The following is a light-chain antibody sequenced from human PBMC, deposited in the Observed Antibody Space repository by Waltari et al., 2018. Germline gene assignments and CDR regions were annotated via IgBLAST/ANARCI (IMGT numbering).Light chain of an antibody. J-gene: IGLJ2*01. V-gene: IGLV2-14*03. CDR1: SNDVGVYNY. CDR3: SSYTNTNTIV. CDR2: DVS. Sequence: QSALTQSASVSGSPGQSITISCTGTSNDVGVYNYVSWYQHLPGKAPKLIIYDVSRWPSGVSNRFSGSKSGNTASLTISGLQAEDEADYYCSSYTNTNTIVFGGGTKVTVL.